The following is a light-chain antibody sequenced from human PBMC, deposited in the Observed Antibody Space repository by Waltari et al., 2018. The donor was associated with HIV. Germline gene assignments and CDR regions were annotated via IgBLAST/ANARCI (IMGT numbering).Light chain of an antibody. J-gene: IGKJ1*01. CDR2: GAS. CDR3: QQYDTWPPKT. CDR1: QNIGTN. Sequence: EIVMTQSPATLSVSPGERATLSCRASQNIGTNLAWYQQKPGQAPRLLIYGASTRATGIPARFSGSGAGTEFTLAISSLQAEDFAVYYCQQYDTWPPKTFGQGTKVEFK. V-gene: IGKV3-15*01.